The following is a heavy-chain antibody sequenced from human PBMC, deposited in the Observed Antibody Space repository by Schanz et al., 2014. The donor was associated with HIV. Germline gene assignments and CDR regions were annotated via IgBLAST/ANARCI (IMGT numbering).Heavy chain of an antibody. V-gene: IGHV1-69*01. CDR3: ASSESTYYDSNGYPTGSFNI. J-gene: IGHJ3*02. Sequence: VYLAQSGAEVKKPGSSVKVSCKASGGTFMTYAISWVRQAPGQGLEWMGGIIPNFATASYAQKFQGRVTITADESTTTAYMELSSLRSEDTAMYYCASSESTYYDSNGYPTGSFNIWGQGTMIAVSS. CDR1: GGTFMTYA. D-gene: IGHD3-22*01. CDR2: IIPNFATA.